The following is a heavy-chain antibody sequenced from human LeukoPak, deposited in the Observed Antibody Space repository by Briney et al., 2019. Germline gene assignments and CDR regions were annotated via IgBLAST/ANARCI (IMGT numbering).Heavy chain of an antibody. CDR2: INTDGSGA. Sequence: GGSLRLSCAASGFTFSKYWMHWVRQPPGKRPVWVSKINTDGSGAIYADSVRGRFTISRDNVKNTVYLQMNSLRVEDTAVYYCVSFIEERDWGQGTLVTVSS. V-gene: IGHV3-74*01. J-gene: IGHJ4*02. D-gene: IGHD1-26*01. CDR1: GFTFSKYW. CDR3: VSFIEERD.